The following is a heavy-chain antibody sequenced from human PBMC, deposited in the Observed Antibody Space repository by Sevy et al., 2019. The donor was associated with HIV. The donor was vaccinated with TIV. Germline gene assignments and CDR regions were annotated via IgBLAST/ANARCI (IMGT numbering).Heavy chain of an antibody. D-gene: IGHD3-3*01. Sequence: GGSLRLSFAASGVTFSRYGIHWVRQAPGKGLEWVAVISYDGSKKNHAESMKGRFTISRDNSKNTLYLEMSSLRPEDTAVYYCAHSSGLYGYYYGMDVWGQGTTVTVSS. V-gene: IGHV3-30*03. CDR2: ISYDGSKK. CDR1: GVTFSRYG. J-gene: IGHJ6*02. CDR3: AHSSGLYGYYYGMDV.